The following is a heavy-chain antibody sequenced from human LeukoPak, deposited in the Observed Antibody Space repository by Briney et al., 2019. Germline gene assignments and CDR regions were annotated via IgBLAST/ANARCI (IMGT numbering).Heavy chain of an antibody. CDR2: ISSSSSYI. CDR1: GFTFSSYS. V-gene: IGHV3-21*01. J-gene: IGHJ5*01. CDR3: ARDLFFGSRWYEGWFDS. Sequence: GGSLRLSCAASGFTFSSYSMNWVRQAPGKGLEWVSSISSSSSYIYYADSVKGRFTISRDNAKNSPYLQMNSLRAEDTAVYYCARDLFFGSRWYEGWFDSWGQGTLVTVSS. D-gene: IGHD6-13*01.